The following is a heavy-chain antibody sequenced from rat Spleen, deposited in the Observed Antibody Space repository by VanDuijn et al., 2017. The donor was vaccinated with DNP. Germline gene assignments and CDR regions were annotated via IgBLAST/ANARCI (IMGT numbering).Heavy chain of an antibody. CDR3: TRGSSLPGYLDY. CDR1: GLTFSNYG. J-gene: IGHJ2*01. CDR2: ISPSGGST. V-gene: IGHV5-19*01. D-gene: IGHD1-4*01. Sequence: VESGGGLVQPGRSLKLSCAASGLTFSNYGLHWIRQAPTKGLEWVASISPSGGSTYYRDSVRGRFTISRDNGESSLYLQMNSLWSEDTATYYCTRGSSLPGYLDYWGQGVLVTVSS.